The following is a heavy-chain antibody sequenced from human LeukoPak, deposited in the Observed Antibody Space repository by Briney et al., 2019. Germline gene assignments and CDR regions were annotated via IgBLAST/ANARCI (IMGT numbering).Heavy chain of an antibody. D-gene: IGHD1-26*01. V-gene: IGHV3-11*01. CDR1: GFTFSDYY. J-gene: IGHJ4*02. CDR2: ISKDGNTR. CDR3: ARVMRSGSPFDY. Sequence: PGGSLRLSCAASGFTFSDYYMSWIRQAPGKGLEWVSYISKDGNTRNYADSVKGRFTISRDNAKNSLFLQMNSLRAEDTAVYYCARVMRSGSPFDYWSQGTLVTVSS.